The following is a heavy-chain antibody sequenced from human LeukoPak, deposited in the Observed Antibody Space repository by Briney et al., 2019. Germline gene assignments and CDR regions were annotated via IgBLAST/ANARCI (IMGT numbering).Heavy chain of an antibody. J-gene: IGHJ5*02. Sequence: SETLSLTCAVYGGSFSGYYWSWIRQPPGKGLEWIGEINHSGSTNYNPSLKSRVTISVDTSKNQFSLKLSSVTAADTAVYYCARKADSSSGSNWFDPWGQRTLVTVSS. CDR3: ARKADSSSGSNWFDP. CDR1: GGSFSGYY. CDR2: INHSGST. D-gene: IGHD6-13*01. V-gene: IGHV4-34*01.